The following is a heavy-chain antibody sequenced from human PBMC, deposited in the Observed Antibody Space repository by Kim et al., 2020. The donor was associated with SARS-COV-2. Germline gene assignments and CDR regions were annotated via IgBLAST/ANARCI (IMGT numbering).Heavy chain of an antibody. CDR3: ARDGQRGGAFDI. V-gene: IGHV1-69*13. CDR1: GGTFSSYA. D-gene: IGHD6-25*01. Sequence: SVKVSCKASGGTFSSYAISWVRQAPGQGLEWMGGIIPIFGTANYAQKFQGRVTITADESTSTAYMELSSLRSEDTAVYYCARDGQRGGAFDIWGQGTMVTVSS. CDR2: IIPIFGTA. J-gene: IGHJ3*02.